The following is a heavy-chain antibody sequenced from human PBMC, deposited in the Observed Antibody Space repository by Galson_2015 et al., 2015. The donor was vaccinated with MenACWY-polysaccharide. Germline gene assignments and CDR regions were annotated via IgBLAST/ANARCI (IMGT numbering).Heavy chain of an antibody. CDR1: GFDFSTYR. D-gene: IGHD3-22*01. V-gene: IGHV3-21*01. CDR2: ISKSSNYI. CDR3: ARDPTITMIVVVNAMDV. J-gene: IGHJ6*02. Sequence: SLRLSCAASGFDFSTYRMNWVRQAPGKGLEWVASISKSSNYIYYADSVKGRFTISRDNAKNSLYLQMNTLRAEDTALYYCARDPTITMIVVVNAMDVWGQGTTVTVSS.